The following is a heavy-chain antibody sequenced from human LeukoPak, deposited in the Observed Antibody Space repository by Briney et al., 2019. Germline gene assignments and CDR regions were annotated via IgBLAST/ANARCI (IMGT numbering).Heavy chain of an antibody. CDR1: GFTFSSYS. V-gene: IGHV3-21*01. J-gene: IGHJ4*02. CDR2: ISTSSSYI. D-gene: IGHD6-19*01. CDR3: ARAIFSSGWYLVDY. Sequence: GGSLRLSCAASGFTFSSYSMNWVRQAPGKGLEWVSSISTSSSYIYYADSVKGRFTISRDNTKNSLYLQMNSLRAEDTAVYYCARAIFSSGWYLVDYWGQGTLVTVSS.